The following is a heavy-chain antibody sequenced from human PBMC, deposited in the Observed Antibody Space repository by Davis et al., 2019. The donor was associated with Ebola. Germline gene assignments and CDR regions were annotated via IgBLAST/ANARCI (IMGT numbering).Heavy chain of an antibody. J-gene: IGHJ4*02. Sequence: GGSLRLSCTASGFTVSSNHMSWVRQAPGEGLEWMGGSDPGEGERIYAQKFQGRVTMTEDTSTDTAYMELSSLRSEDTAVYYCATAAGERLDYFDSWGQGSLVTVSS. CDR2: SDPGEGER. D-gene: IGHD1-26*01. V-gene: IGHV1-24*01. CDR1: GFTVSSNH. CDR3: ATAAGERLDYFDS.